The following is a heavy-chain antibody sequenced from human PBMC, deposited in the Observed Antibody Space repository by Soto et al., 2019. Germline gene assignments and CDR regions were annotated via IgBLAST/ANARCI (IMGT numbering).Heavy chain of an antibody. Sequence: EVQLVESGGGLVQPGGSLRLSCAASGFTFSSYSMNWVRQAPGKGLEWVSYISSSSSTIYYADSVKGRFTISRDNAKNSLYLQMNSLRAEDTAVYYCARGGGCIGGSCNFDYWGQGTLVTVSS. CDR1: GFTFSSYS. CDR3: ARGGGCIGGSCNFDY. CDR2: ISSSSSTI. J-gene: IGHJ4*02. V-gene: IGHV3-48*01. D-gene: IGHD2-15*01.